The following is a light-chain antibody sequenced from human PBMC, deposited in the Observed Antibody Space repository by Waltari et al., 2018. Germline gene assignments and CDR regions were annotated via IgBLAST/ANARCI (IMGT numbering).Light chain of an antibody. V-gene: IGLV1-47*01. CDR1: SSNIGSHY. CDR2: RNN. CDR3: AAWDDSLSGRV. Sequence: QSVLPPPPSASAPPGPRVTISCSGSSSNIGSHYVHWYQQLPGTAPNLLIYRNNQRPEGVPDRFSGSKSGTAASLAISGLRSEDEADYYCAAWDDSLSGRVFGGGTKLTVL. J-gene: IGLJ3*02.